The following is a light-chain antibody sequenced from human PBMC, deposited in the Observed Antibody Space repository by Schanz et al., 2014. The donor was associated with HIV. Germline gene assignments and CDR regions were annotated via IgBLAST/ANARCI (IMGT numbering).Light chain of an antibody. V-gene: IGLV2-23*01. CDR2: EGS. CDR3: CSYAGSSTYV. Sequence: QSALTQPASVSGSPGQSITISCTGSESDVGGYNYVSWYQQHPGKAPKLMIYEGSKRPSGVSNRFSGSKSGNTASLTISGLQAEDEADYYCCSYAGSSTYVFGTGTKLTVL. J-gene: IGLJ1*01. CDR1: ESDVGGYNY.